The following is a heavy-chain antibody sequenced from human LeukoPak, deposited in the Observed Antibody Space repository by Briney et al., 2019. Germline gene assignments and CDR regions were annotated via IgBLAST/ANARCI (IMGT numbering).Heavy chain of an antibody. CDR2: IKQDGSEK. CDR3: ARDHLSSGDAFDI. J-gene: IGHJ3*02. D-gene: IGHD6-19*01. Sequence: GGSLRLSCTASGFTFSTYWMTWVRQVPGKGLEWVANIKQDGSEKYYVDSVKGRFTISRDTAKNSLYLQMNSLRAEDTAVYYCARDHLSSGDAFDIWGQGTMVTVSS. CDR1: GFTFSTYW. V-gene: IGHV3-7*01.